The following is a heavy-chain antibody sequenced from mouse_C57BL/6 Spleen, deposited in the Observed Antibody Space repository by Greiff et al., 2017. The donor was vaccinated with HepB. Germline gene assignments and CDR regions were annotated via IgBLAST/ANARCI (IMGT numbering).Heavy chain of an antibody. Sequence: EVKLMESGGGLVQPGGSLSLSCAASGFTFTDYYMSWVRQPPGKALEWLGFIRNKANGYTTEYSASVKGRFTISRDNSQSILYLQMNALRAEDSATYYCARYFSLDPPMDYWGQGTSVTVSS. CDR3: ARYFSLDPPMDY. V-gene: IGHV7-3*01. CDR2: IRNKANGYTT. CDR1: GFTFTDYY. J-gene: IGHJ4*01.